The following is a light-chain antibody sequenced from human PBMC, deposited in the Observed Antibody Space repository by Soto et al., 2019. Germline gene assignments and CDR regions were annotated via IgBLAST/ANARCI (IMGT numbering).Light chain of an antibody. J-gene: IGKJ5*01. CDR2: APS. Sequence: DIQMTQSPSSLSASVGDRVTITCRASQGISNYVAWFQQKPGKAPKSLIYAPSSLRIWVPSKFTGSGSGTDFTLTISNLQPEDSESYYCQHYNTYPITFGQGTRLEI. CDR1: QGISNY. CDR3: QHYNTYPIT. V-gene: IGKV1-16*02.